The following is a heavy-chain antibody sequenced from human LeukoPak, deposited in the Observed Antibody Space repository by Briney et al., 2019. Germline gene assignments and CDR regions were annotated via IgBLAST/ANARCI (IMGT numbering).Heavy chain of an antibody. CDR2: IYYSGST. J-gene: IGHJ4*02. CDR3: ARFRGWFGELSYFDY. CDR1: GGSISSHY. V-gene: IGHV4-59*08. D-gene: IGHD3-10*01. Sequence: PSETLSLTCTVSGGSISSHYWSWIRQPPGKGLEWIGYIYYSGSTNYNPSLKSRVTISVDTSKNQFSLKLSSVTAADTAVYYCARFRGWFGELSYFDYWGQGTLVTVSS.